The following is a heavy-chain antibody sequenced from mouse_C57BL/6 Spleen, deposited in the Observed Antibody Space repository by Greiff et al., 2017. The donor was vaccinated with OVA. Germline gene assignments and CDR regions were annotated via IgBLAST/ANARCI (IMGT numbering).Heavy chain of an antibody. V-gene: IGHV1-80*01. Sequence: VQLQQSGAELVKPGASVKISCKASGYAFSSYWMNWVKQRPGKGLAWIGQIYPGDGDTNSNGKFKGKATLTAAKSSSTAYMQLSSLTSEDSAVYFCARSHYYGSSPYYAMDYWGQGTSVTVSS. CDR2: IYPGDGDT. J-gene: IGHJ4*01. CDR1: GYAFSSYW. CDR3: ARSHYYGSSPYYAMDY. D-gene: IGHD1-1*01.